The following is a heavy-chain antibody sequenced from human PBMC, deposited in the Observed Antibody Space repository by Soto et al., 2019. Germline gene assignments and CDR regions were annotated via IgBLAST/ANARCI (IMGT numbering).Heavy chain of an antibody. J-gene: IGHJ4*02. CDR2: IYTSGAA. CDR3: ARTPFITATYAYYFAY. V-gene: IGHV3-53*01. CDR1: GFTVSNNY. Sequence: VQLVESGGGLIQPGGSLRLSCAGSGFTVSNNYMTWVRQPPGKGLEWVSIIYTSGAAYYADSVKGRFTISRDRSQNTVFLQMNNLTAQDTAIYYCARTPFITATYAYYFAYWGQGTLVTVSS. D-gene: IGHD3-22*01.